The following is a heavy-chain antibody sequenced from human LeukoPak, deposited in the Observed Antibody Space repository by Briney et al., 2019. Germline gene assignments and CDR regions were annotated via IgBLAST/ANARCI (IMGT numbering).Heavy chain of an antibody. CDR3: ARHWGGVGSSWYWFDP. V-gene: IGHV5-51*01. CDR1: GYSFTSYW. Sequence: GESLKISCKGSGYSFTSYWIGWVRQMPGKGLEWMGIIYPGDSDTRYSPSFQGQVTISADKSISTAYLQWSSLKASDTAMYYCARHWGGVGSSWYWFDPWGQGTLVTVSS. CDR2: IYPGDSDT. J-gene: IGHJ5*02. D-gene: IGHD6-13*01.